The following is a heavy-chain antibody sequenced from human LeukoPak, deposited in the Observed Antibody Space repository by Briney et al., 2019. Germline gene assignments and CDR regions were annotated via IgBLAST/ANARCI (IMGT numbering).Heavy chain of an antibody. Sequence: SETLSLTCTVSGGSISSSSYYWGWIRQPPGKGLEWIGSIYYSGSTYYNPSLKSRVTISVDTSKNQFSLKLSSVTAADTAVYYCASPHRSSMICDYWGQGTLVTVSS. CDR2: IYYSGST. CDR3: ASPHRSSMICDY. V-gene: IGHV4-39*01. J-gene: IGHJ4*02. CDR1: GGSISSSSYY. D-gene: IGHD3-22*01.